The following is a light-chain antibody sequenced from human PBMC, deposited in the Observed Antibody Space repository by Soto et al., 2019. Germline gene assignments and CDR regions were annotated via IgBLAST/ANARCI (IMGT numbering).Light chain of an antibody. Sequence: EIVLTQSPGTLSLSPGERATLSCRASQTVDSVYLAWYQQKPGQPPRLLIYGASTRAAGIPKRFSGSGSGTDFTLTISRVEPEDFAVYYCQQYYTSPPLYTFGQGTNLEIK. V-gene: IGKV3-20*01. J-gene: IGKJ2*01. CDR1: QTVDSVY. CDR3: QQYYTSPPLYT. CDR2: GAS.